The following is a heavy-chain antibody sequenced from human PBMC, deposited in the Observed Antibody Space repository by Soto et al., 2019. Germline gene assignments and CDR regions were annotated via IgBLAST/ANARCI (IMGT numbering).Heavy chain of an antibody. J-gene: IGHJ3*02. CDR1: GFTFRRVS. Sequence: PGGSLRLSCEASGFTFRRVSMNWVRQVPGKGLEWVASISSGCCTTCYADSVKGRFIISRDNAKNSLYLQMNSLRAEDTAVYYSASRGFYDSMEVDAFDIWGQGTMVTVSS. CDR2: ISSGCCTT. CDR3: ASRGFYDSMEVDAFDI. D-gene: IGHD3-22*01. V-gene: IGHV3-21*04.